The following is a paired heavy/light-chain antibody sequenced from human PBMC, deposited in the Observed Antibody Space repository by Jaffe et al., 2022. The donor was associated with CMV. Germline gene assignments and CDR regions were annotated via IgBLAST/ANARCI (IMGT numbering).Light chain of an antibody. V-gene: IGKV3-20*01. CDR1: QSVSSSY. CDR2: GAS. CDR3: QQYGSSPRLT. Sequence: EIVLTQSPGTLSLSPGERATLSCRASQSVSSSYLAWYQQKPGQAPRLLIYGASSRATGIPDRFSGSGSGTDFTLTISRLEPEDFAVYYCQQYGSSPRLTFGGGTKVEIK. J-gene: IGKJ4*01.
Heavy chain of an antibody. V-gene: IGHV4-4*07. CDR2: IYTSGST. D-gene: IGHD4-17*01. J-gene: IGHJ4*02. Sequence: QVQLQESGPGLVKPSETLSLTCTVSGGSISSYYWSWIRQPAGKGLEWIGRIYTSGSTNYNPSLKSRVTMSVDTSKNQFSLKLSSVTAADTAVYYCARSTTHYGDYFTSTYYFDYWGQGTLVTVSS. CDR1: GGSISSYY. CDR3: ARSTTHYGDYFTSTYYFDY.